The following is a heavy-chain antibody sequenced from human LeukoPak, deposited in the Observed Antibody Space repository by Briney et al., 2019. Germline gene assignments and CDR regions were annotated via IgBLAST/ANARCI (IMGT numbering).Heavy chain of an antibody. J-gene: IGHJ4*02. CDR3: AKGATIFGVVIMSYFDY. V-gene: IGHV3-9*01. CDR1: GFTFDDYA. CDR2: ISWNSGSI. D-gene: IGHD3-3*01. Sequence: GRSLRLSCAASGFTFDDYAMHWVRQAPGKGPEWVSGISWNSGSIGYADSVKGRFTISRDNAKNSLYLQMNSLRAEDTALYYCAKGATIFGVVIMSYFDYWGQGTLVTVSS.